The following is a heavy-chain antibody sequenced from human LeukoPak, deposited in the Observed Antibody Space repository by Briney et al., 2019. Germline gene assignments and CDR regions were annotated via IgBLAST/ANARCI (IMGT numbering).Heavy chain of an antibody. CDR3: ARVRLDRSERNLDAFEN. CDR1: GFTVSSNY. V-gene: IGHV3-53*01. Sequence: GGSLRLSFAASGFTVSSNYMSWVRQAPGKGLEWVSSIYSGGSTYYADSVKGRFTISRDNSKNTVYLQMNSLRAEDTAVYFCARVRLDRSERNLDAFENWGQGTMVTVSS. D-gene: IGHD1-14*01. J-gene: IGHJ3*02. CDR2: IYSGGST.